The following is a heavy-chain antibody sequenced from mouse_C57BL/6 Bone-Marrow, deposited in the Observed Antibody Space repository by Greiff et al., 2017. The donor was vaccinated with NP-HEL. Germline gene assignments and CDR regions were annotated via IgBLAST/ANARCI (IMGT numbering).Heavy chain of an antibody. Sequence: EVKLMESEGGLVQPGSSMKLSCTASGFTFSDYYMAWVRQVPEKGLEWVANINYDGSSTYYMHSLKSRFIISRDNAKNILYLQMRSLKSEDTDTYYWARRGGLRRRTDDMDYWGQGTSVTVSS. CDR3: ARRGGLRRRTDDMDY. CDR1: GFTFSDYY. CDR2: INYDGSST. J-gene: IGHJ4*01. V-gene: IGHV5-16*01. D-gene: IGHD2-4*01.